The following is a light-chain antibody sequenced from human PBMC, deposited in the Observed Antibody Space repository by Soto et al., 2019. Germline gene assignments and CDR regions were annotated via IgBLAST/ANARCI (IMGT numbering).Light chain of an antibody. J-gene: IGKJ2*01. V-gene: IGKV1-39*01. CDR2: AAS. CDR1: QNIRNY. CDR3: QQGHSTPYT. Sequence: DVQMTQSPSSLSASVGDRVTITCRASQNIRNYLNWYQQKPWDAPKLLIYAASTLQCAVPSRFSGSGSGTDFTLTISSLQPEDFATYHCQQGHSTPYTFGQGTRLEI.